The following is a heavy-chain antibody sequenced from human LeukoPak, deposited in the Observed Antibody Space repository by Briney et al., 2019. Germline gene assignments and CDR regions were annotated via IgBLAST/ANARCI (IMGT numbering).Heavy chain of an antibody. CDR3: AKAVAGTFDY. D-gene: IGHD6-19*01. CDR2: ISGSGGST. V-gene: IGHV3-23*01. CDR1: GFTFSSYA. J-gene: IGHJ4*02. Sequence: GGSLRLSCAASGFTFSSYAMSWVRQAPGKGLEWVSVISGSGGSTYYADSVKGRFTISRDNSKNTLYLQMNSLRVEDTAVYYCAKAVAGTFDYWGQGTLVTVSS.